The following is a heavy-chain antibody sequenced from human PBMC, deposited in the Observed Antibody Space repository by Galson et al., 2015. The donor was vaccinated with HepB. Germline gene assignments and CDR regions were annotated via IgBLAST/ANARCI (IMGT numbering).Heavy chain of an antibody. CDR1: GGTFSSYA. CDR3: ARVFFSSVIRLTAYWFDP. CDR2: IIPIFGTA. J-gene: IGHJ5*02. Sequence: SVKVSCKASGGTFSSYAISWVRQAPGQGLEWMGGIIPIFGTANYAQKFQGRVTITADESTSTAYMELSSLRSEDTAVYYCARVFFSSVIRLTAYWFDPWGQGTLVTVSS. V-gene: IGHV1-69*13. D-gene: IGHD2-21*01.